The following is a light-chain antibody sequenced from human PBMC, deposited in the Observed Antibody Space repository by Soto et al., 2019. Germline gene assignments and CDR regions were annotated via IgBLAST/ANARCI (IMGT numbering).Light chain of an antibody. CDR3: QQYSSSPPT. CDR2: GAS. CDR1: QSLSSRY. V-gene: IGKV3-20*01. Sequence: EIVLTQSPGTLSLSPGDRATLSCRASQSLSSRYLAWYRQKPGQAPRLLIYGASNSATGIPDRFSGSGSGTDFTLPISRLEPDDFAVYYGQQYSSSPPTFGGGTKVEIK. J-gene: IGKJ4*01.